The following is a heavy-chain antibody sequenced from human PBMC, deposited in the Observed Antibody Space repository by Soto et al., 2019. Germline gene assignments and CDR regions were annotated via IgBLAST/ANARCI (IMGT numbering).Heavy chain of an antibody. CDR2: IYYSGST. CDR3: ARTSGEMAKIYYYYGMDV. V-gene: IGHV4-61*01. CDR1: GGSVSSGSYY. D-gene: IGHD5-12*01. J-gene: IGHJ6*02. Sequence: PSETLSLTCTVSGGSVSSGSYYWSWIRQAPGKGLEWIGYIYYSGSTNYNPSLKSRVTISVDTSKNQFSLKLSSVTAADTAVYYCARTSGEMAKIYYYYGMDVWGQGTTVTVSS.